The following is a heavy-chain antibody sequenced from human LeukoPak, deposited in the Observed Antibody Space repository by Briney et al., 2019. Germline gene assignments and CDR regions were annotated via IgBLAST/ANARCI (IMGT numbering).Heavy chain of an antibody. CDR2: IHYSVST. V-gene: IGHV4-59*01. J-gene: IGHJ4*02. D-gene: IGHD3-3*01. Sequence: SETLSLSCTVSGGSISNYYWSWIRQPPGKGLEWIGYIHYSVSTNNNPSLKSRVTISVDTSKNQFSLKLTSVTAADTAVYYCARNYDFWSGYLDYWGQGTLVTVSS. CDR1: GGSISNYY. CDR3: ARNYDFWSGYLDY.